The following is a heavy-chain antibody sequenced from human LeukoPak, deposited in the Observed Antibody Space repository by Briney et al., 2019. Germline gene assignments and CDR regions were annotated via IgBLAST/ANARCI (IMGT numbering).Heavy chain of an antibody. D-gene: IGHD3-9*01. CDR3: ARLMVSYYDILTGYLYWFDP. Sequence: SETLSLTCTVSSGSISTSNYYWGWVRQPPGKALEWIGNIFYSGSTYYNPSLKSRVTISVDTSKNQFSLKLSSVTAADTAVYYCARLMVSYYDILTGYLYWFDPWGQGTLVTVSS. J-gene: IGHJ5*02. CDR1: SGSISTSNYY. V-gene: IGHV4-39*07. CDR2: IFYSGST.